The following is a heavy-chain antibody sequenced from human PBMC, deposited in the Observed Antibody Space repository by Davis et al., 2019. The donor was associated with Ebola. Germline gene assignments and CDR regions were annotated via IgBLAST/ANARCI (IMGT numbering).Heavy chain of an antibody. J-gene: IGHJ4*02. CDR1: GFTFSSYS. CDR3: ARALVAATLVDYFDY. V-gene: IGHV3-48*01. Sequence: GESLKISCAASGFTFSSYSMNWVRQAPGKGLEWVSYISSSSSTIYYADSVKGRFTISRDNSKNTLYLQMNSLRAEDTAVYYCARALVAATLVDYFDYWGQGTLVTVSS. D-gene: IGHD2-15*01. CDR2: ISSSSSTI.